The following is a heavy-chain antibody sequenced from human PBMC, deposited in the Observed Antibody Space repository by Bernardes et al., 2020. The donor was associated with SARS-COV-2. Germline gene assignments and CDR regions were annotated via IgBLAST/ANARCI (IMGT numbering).Heavy chain of an antibody. V-gene: IGHV1-2*02. J-gene: IGHJ4*02. CDR2: INPNSGGT. CDR3: ARNERCSGGSCYVY. D-gene: IGHD2-15*01. CDR1: GYTFTGYY. Sequence: ASLKDSCKASGYTFTGYYMHWVRQAPGQGLEWMGWINPNSGGTNYAQKFQGRVTMTRDTSISTAYMELSRLRSDDTAVYYCARNERCSGGSCYVYWGQGTLVTVSS.